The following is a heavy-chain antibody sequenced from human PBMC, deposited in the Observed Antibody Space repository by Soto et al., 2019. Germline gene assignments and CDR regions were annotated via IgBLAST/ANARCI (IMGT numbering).Heavy chain of an antibody. CDR1: GFTFSSYW. CDR3: SRGTSHYNYVHVCY. D-gene: IGHD3-16*01. J-gene: IGHJ4*02. Sequence: EVPLVESGGGLVQPGGSLRLSCAASGFTFSSYWMSWVGQAPGKALACVAHINQDGRETYYVDSVKGRLTISRDNANIALYLQMDSLAAEDTAVYYCSRGTSHYNYVHVCYWGQG. V-gene: IGHV3-7*03. CDR2: INQDGRET.